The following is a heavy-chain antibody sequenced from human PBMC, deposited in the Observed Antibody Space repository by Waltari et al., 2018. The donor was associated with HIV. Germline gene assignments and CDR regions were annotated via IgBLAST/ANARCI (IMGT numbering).Heavy chain of an antibody. CDR1: GYSISSGYY. J-gene: IGHJ4*02. V-gene: IGHV4-38-2*02. Sequence: QVQLQESGPGLVKPSETLSLTCAVSGYSISSGYYWGWIRQPPGKGLEWIGSIYHSGTTYYNPSHKSRITISIDTSKNEVSLKLSAVTAADPAVYYCARDQVGATYYDYWGQGTLVTVAS. D-gene: IGHD1-26*01. CDR2: IYHSGTT. CDR3: ARDQVGATYYDY.